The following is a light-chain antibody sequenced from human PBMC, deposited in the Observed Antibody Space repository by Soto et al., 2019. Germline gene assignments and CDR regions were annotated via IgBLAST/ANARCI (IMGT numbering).Light chain of an antibody. CDR3: QQYNRYSS. Sequence: GDRVTITCQASQDISNYLNWYQQKPGKAPKLLIYDASNLETGVPSRFSGSGSGTDFTFTISSLQPDDFETSYCQQYNRYSSFGQGTKVDIK. V-gene: IGKV1-33*01. CDR1: QDISNY. J-gene: IGKJ1*01. CDR2: DAS.